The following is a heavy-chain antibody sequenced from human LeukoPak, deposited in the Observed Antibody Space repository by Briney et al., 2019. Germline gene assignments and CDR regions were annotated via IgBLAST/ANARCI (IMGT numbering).Heavy chain of an antibody. CDR1: GGSFEHYF. CDR3: ASHRRSHGAEY. CDR2: VYYTGST. D-gene: IGHD5-18*01. Sequence: PSETLSLTCTVSGGSFEHYFWSWIRQPPGKGLEFIGYVYYTGSTDYSPSLKSRLTISADTAKNQFSLKLRSVTAADTAVYYCASHRRSHGAEYWGQGTLVTVPS. J-gene: IGHJ4*02. V-gene: IGHV4-59*01.